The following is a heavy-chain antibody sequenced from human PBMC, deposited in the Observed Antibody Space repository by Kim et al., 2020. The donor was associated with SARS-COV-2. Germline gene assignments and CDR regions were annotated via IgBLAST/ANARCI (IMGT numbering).Heavy chain of an antibody. CDR1: GYSFTTYA. CDR2: INTNTRNP. V-gene: IGHV7-4-1*02. Sequence: ASVKVSCKASGYSFTTYAMNWVRQAPGQGLEWMGWINTNTRNPTYAQGFIGRFVFSMDTSVSTAYLQITSLKAEDTAIYFCARNYGGREFDYWGQGTLVT. D-gene: IGHD4-17*01. CDR3: ARNYGGREFDY. J-gene: IGHJ4*02.